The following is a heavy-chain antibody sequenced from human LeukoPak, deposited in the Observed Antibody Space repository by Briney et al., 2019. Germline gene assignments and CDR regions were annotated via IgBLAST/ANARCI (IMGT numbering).Heavy chain of an antibody. CDR1: GYAFTGYY. CDR2: INPNSGGT. V-gene: IGHV1-2*02. D-gene: IGHD3-22*01. Sequence: ASVKVSCKASGYAFTGYYMHWVRQAPGQGLEWMGWINPNSGGTNYAQKFQGRATMTRDTSISTAYMELSRLRSDDTAVYYCARDSRGRSYYDSSGSWGQGTLVTVSS. J-gene: IGHJ5*02. CDR3: ARDSRGRSYYDSSGS.